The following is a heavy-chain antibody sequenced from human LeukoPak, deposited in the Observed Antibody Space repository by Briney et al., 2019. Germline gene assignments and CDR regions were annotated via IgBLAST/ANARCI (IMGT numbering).Heavy chain of an antibody. V-gene: IGHV4-38-2*02. D-gene: IGHD3-22*01. CDR3: ARERSGYSLFDY. CDR2: IYHSGST. Sequence: PSETLSLTCTVSGYSISSTYYWGWIRPPPGKGLEWIGSIYHSGSTYYNPSLKSRVTISVDTSKNQFSLKLSSVTAADTAVYYCARERSGYSLFDYWGQGTLVTVPS. CDR1: GYSISSTYY. J-gene: IGHJ4*02.